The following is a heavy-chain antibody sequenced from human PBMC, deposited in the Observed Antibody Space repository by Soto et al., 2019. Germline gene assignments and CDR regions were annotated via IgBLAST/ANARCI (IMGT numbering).Heavy chain of an antibody. Sequence: QVQLQESGPGLVKPSETLSLTCTVSGVSFSTYYWSWIRQAPGKGLEWIGYIYYSGSSNYNPSLKSRVTMSVDTSKNQLSLKLSSVTAADTAVYYCARDQGGPFDYWGQGTLVPVSS. CDR3: ARDQGGPFDY. CDR1: GVSFSTYY. D-gene: IGHD2-15*01. V-gene: IGHV4-59*01. J-gene: IGHJ4*02. CDR2: IYYSGSS.